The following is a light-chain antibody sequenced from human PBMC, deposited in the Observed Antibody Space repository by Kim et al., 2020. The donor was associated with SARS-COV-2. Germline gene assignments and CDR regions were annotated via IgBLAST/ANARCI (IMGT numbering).Light chain of an antibody. J-gene: IGKJ4*01. V-gene: IGKV1-39*01. CDR3: QQSNNSPLT. CDR2: RAS. CDR1: QTISTY. Sequence: SASVGDRVTITCRASQTISTYLNWYQHKSRIAPKLLIYRASTLQSGVPSRFRGSGSGTDFTLTITNLQPDDFATYFCQQSNNSPLTFGGGTKLEI.